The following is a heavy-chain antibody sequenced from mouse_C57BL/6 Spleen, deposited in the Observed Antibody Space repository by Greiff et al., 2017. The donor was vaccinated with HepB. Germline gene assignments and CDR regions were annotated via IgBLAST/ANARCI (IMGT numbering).Heavy chain of an antibody. V-gene: IGHV1-53*01. CDR1: GYTFTSYW. Sequence: QVQLQQPGTELVKPGASVKLSCKASGYTFTSYWMHWVKQRPGQGLEWIGNINPSNGGTNYNEKFKSKATLTVEKSSSTAYMQLSSLTSEDSAVYYCARGGLYDGLAWFAYWGQGTLVTVSA. CDR3: ARGGLYDGLAWFAY. CDR2: INPSNGGT. J-gene: IGHJ3*01. D-gene: IGHD2-3*01.